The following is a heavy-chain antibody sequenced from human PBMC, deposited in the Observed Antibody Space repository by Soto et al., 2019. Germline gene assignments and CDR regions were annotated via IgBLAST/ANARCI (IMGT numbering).Heavy chain of an antibody. D-gene: IGHD1-26*01. J-gene: IGHJ4*02. V-gene: IGHV3-33*01. CDR2: IWYDGSNK. CDR1: GFTFSSYG. CDR3: XXXXXSGSYYDY. Sequence: QVQLVESGGGVVQPGRSLRLSCAASGFTFSSYGMHWVRQAPGKGLEWVAVIWYDGSNKYYADSVKGRFTISRDNSKXXXYXQXNXXXXEXTAVYYCXXXXXSGSYYDYWGQGTLVTVSS.